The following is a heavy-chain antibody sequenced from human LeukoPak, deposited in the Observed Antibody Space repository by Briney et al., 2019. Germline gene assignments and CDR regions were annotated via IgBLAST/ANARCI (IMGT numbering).Heavy chain of an antibody. Sequence: PSETLSLTCTVSGGSISRGGYYWRWICQHPGKGLEWIEYIYYSGSTYYNPSLKSRVTISVDTSKNQFSLKLSSVTAADTAVYYCARGKYQLLRPYYYYYMDVWGKGTTVTVSS. CDR2: IYYSGST. V-gene: IGHV4-31*03. CDR1: GGSISRGGYY. D-gene: IGHD2-2*01. CDR3: ARGKYQLLRPYYYYYMDV. J-gene: IGHJ6*03.